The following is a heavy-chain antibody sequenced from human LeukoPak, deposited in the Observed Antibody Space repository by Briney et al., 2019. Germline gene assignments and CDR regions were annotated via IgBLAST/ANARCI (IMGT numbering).Heavy chain of an antibody. J-gene: IGHJ4*02. V-gene: IGHV3-15*01. D-gene: IGHD3-10*01. CDR2: IRSKSDGGTT. Sequence: GGSLRVSCAASGCTFSSYGMSWVRQAPGKGLEWVGRIRSKSDGGTTDYAAPVKGRFTISRDDSENTLYLQMNSLKTEDTAVYYCTTGPFYGGPRWGQGTLVTVSS. CDR1: GCTFSSYG. CDR3: TTGPFYGGPR.